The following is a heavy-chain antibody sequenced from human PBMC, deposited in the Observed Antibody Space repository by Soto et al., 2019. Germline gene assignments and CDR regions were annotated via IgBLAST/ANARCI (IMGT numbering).Heavy chain of an antibody. J-gene: IGHJ5*02. V-gene: IGHV1-69*12. Sequence: QVQLVQSGAEVKKPGSSVKVSCKASGGTFSSYAISWVRQAPGQGLEWMGGIIPIFGTANYAQKFQGRVTITADESTRTAYMGLSSLRSEDTAVYYCASALAVAGTLWGWFDPWGQGTLVTVSS. CDR2: IIPIFGTA. D-gene: IGHD6-19*01. CDR1: GGTFSSYA. CDR3: ASALAVAGTLWGWFDP.